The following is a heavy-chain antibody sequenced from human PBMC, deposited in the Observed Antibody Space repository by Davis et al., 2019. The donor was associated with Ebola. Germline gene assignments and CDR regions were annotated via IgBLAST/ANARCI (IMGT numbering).Heavy chain of an antibody. V-gene: IGHV3-74*01. J-gene: IGHJ6*02. CDR3: AREKEHCSSTSCQGEFYYYYYYGMDV. CDR1: GFTFSSYW. Sequence: GESLKISCAASGFTFSSYWMHWVRQAPGKGLVWVSRINSDGSSTSYADSVKGRFTISRDNAKNSLYLQMNSLRAEDTAVYYCAREKEHCSSTSCQGEFYYYYYYGMDVWGQGTTVTVSS. CDR2: INSDGSST. D-gene: IGHD2-2*01.